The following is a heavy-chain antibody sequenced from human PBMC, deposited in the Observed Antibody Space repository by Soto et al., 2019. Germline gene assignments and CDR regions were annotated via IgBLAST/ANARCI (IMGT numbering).Heavy chain of an antibody. Sequence: QVQLVQSGAEVKKPGASVKVSCKASGYTVTGYYMHWVRQAPGQGLEWMGWINPNSGGTNYAQKLQGWVTMTRDTSISTAYRELSRLRADETAVYYCARDLGSSGYYGMDGWGQGTRVNVSS. V-gene: IGHV1-2*04. CDR2: INPNSGGT. J-gene: IGHJ6*02. CDR1: GYTVTGYY. D-gene: IGHD6-6*01. CDR3: ARDLGSSGYYGMDG.